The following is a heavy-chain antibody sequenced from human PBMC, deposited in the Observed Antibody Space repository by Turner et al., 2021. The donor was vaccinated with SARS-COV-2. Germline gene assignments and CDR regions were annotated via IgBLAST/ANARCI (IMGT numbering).Heavy chain of an antibody. J-gene: IGHJ6*02. CDR2: TYYESKWYN. V-gene: IGHV6-1*01. CDR3: SRGKEEAGELIGGDYYYGLDV. D-gene: IGHD2-15*01. Sequence: QVQLQQSGPGLVKPSQTLSLTRAISGDSASSNSADWNWIRQSPSRGLEWLGRTYYESKWYNDYAVSVKSRTTINTDTTKNQYSQQQNFVTHENTAVYYCSRGKEEAGELIGGDYYYGLDVWGQGTTVTVSS. CDR1: GDSASSNSAD.